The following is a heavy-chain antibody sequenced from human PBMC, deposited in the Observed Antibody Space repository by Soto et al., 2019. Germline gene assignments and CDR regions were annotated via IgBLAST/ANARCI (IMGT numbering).Heavy chain of an antibody. CDR2: IKQDGSEK. CDR1: GFTFSSYW. V-gene: IGHV3-7*05. J-gene: IGHJ6*02. Sequence: PGGSLRLSCAASGFTFSSYWMSWVRQAPGKGLEWVANIKQDGSEKYYVDSVKGRFTISRDNAKNSLYLQMNSLRAEDTAVYYCARDRPSGWYANYYYYGMDVWGQGTTVTVSS. D-gene: IGHD6-19*01. CDR3: ARDRPSGWYANYYYYGMDV.